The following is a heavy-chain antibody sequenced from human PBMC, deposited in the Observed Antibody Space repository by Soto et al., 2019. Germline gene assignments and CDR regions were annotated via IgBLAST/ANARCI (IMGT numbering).Heavy chain of an antibody. CDR2: IYPGDSDT. V-gene: IGHV5-51*01. CDR3: SKLRMGAQGAAFGN. J-gene: IGHJ3*02. Sequence: GESLKISCKRSGNTFTNYWIGWVRQMPGKGLEWMGIIYPGDSDTRYSPSFQGQVTISVDKSISTAYLQWSSLKASDTAIYYCSKLRMGAQGAAFGNWGQGTMVTVSS. CDR1: GNTFTNYW. D-gene: IGHD1-26*01.